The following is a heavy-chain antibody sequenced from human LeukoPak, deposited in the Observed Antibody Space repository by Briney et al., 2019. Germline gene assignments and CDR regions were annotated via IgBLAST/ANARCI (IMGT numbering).Heavy chain of an antibody. Sequence: SETLSLTCAVSGGSISTYYWSWIRQPPGKGLEWIGYIHFSGSSNYNPSLKSRVTISLDTSKNQFSLKLSSVTAADTAVYYCASSVLRYFDWLPYGYYFDYWGHGTLVTVSS. CDR1: GGSISTYY. D-gene: IGHD3-9*01. V-gene: IGHV4-59*08. CDR2: IHFSGSS. J-gene: IGHJ4*01. CDR3: ASSVLRYFDWLPYGYYFDY.